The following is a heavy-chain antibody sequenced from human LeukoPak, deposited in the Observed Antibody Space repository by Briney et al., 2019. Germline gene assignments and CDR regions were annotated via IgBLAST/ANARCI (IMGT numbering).Heavy chain of an antibody. D-gene: IGHD1-26*01. J-gene: IGHJ4*02. V-gene: IGHV3-7*01. Sequence: GGSLILSCAASGFTFSSYWMSWVRQAPGKGLEWVANIKQDGSEKYYVDSVKGRFTISRDNAKNSLYLQMNSLRAEDTAVYYCARDRGGSYSAIDYWGQGTLVTVSS. CDR3: ARDRGGSYSAIDY. CDR1: GFTFSSYW. CDR2: IKQDGSEK.